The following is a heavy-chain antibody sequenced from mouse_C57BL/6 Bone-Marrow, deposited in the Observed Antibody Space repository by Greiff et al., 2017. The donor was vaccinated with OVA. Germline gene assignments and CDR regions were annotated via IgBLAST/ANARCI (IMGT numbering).Heavy chain of an antibody. CDR1: GYAFTNYL. J-gene: IGHJ3*01. Sequence: QVQLQQSGAELVRPGTSVKVSCKASGYAFTNYLIEWVKQRPGQGLEWIGVINPGSGGTNYNEKFKSKATLTVDKSSSTAYMQLKSLTSEDSAVYYCASSFSFAYWGQGTLVTVSA. CDR2: INPGSGGT. CDR3: ASSFSFAY. V-gene: IGHV1-54*01.